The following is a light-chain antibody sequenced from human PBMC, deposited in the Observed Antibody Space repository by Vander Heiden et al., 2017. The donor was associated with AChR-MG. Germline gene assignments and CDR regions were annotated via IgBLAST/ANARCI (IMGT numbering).Light chain of an antibody. J-gene: IGLJ2*01. Sequence: SYVLTQPPSVSVAPGKTASITCGGNNIGSKSVHWYRQTPGQAPVLVIYYDTDRPSGIPERFSGSNSGNTATLTISGVEAGDEADYYCQVWDSSSDHVVFGGGTKLTVL. CDR2: YDT. CDR3: QVWDSSSDHVV. V-gene: IGLV3-21*04. CDR1: NIGSKS.